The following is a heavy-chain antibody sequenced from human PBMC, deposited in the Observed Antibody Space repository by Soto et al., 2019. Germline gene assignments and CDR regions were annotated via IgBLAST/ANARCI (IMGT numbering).Heavy chain of an antibody. CDR2: IYYSGST. CDR1: GGSFSCYY. Sequence: SETLSLTCAVYGGSFSCYYWSWIRQHPGKGLEWIGYIYYSGSTYYNPSLKSRVTISVDTSKNQFSLKLSSVTAADTAVYYCARSVDPWGQGTLVTVSS. V-gene: IGHV4-31*11. J-gene: IGHJ5*02. CDR3: ARSVDP.